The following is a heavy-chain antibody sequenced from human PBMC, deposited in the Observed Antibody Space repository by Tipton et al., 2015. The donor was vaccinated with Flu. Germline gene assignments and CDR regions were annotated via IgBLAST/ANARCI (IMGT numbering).Heavy chain of an antibody. D-gene: IGHD7-27*01. V-gene: IGHV4-34*01. CDR2: INHSGST. CDR3: ARDWAWALRFDY. J-gene: IGHJ4*02. CDR1: GGSFSGYY. Sequence: TLSLTCAVYGGSFSGYYRSWIRRPPGKGLEWIGEINHSGSTNYNPSLKSRVTISVDTSKNQFSLKLSSVTAADTAMYYCARDWAWALRFDYWGQGTLVTVSS.